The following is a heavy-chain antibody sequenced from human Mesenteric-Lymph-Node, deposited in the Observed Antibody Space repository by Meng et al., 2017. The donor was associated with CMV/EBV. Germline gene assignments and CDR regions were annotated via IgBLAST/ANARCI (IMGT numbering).Heavy chain of an antibody. CDR1: GFTFSTYA. Sequence: GESLKISCAASGFTFSTYAMNWVRQAPGKGLEWVSAINDSGGSTYYADSVKGRFTISRDNSKNTLYLQMNSLRAEDTAVYYCAKDLGARTLYYFDYWGQGTLVTVSS. J-gene: IGHJ4*02. D-gene: IGHD1-26*01. CDR2: INDSGGST. V-gene: IGHV3-23*01. CDR3: AKDLGARTLYYFDY.